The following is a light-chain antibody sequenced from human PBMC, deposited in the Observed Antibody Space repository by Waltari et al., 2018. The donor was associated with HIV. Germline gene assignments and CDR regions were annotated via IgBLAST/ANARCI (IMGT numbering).Light chain of an antibody. V-gene: IGLV1-40*01. Sequence: QSVLTQPPSVSGAPGQRVTISCTGSSPNIGAGYDVPWYQQLPGTAPKLLIYGNSNRPSGVTDRFSGSKSGTSASLAITGLQAEDEADYYCQSYDSSLRGGVFGGGTKLTVL. CDR3: QSYDSSLRGGV. CDR2: GNS. CDR1: SPNIGAGYD. J-gene: IGLJ3*02.